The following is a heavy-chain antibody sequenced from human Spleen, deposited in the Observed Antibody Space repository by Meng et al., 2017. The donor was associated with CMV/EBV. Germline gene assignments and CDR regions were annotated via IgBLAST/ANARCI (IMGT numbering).Heavy chain of an antibody. CDR3: ARVVDDFWSGSYY. CDR2: ISGSGFRT. V-gene: IGHV3-23*01. CDR1: GLTFSNYA. J-gene: IGHJ4*02. Sequence: GESLKISCAASGLTFSNYAMTWVRQAPGKGLEWVSVISGSGFRTYYADSVKGRLTISRDTSKNTLYLQMSSLRAEDTAVYYCARVVDDFWSGSYYWGQGTLVTVSS. D-gene: IGHD3-3*01.